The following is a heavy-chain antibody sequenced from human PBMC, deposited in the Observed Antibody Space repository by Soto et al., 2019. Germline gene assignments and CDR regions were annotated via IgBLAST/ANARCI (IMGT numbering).Heavy chain of an antibody. CDR1: GYVFNHDE. CDR2: LAPLNGKT. CDR3: AREGGSSTYYPLELDY. J-gene: IGHJ4*02. Sequence: ASVKVSCKASGYVFNHDERNCVRQAPGKGREGVAWLAPLNGKTRSRQKLQDRMSMTRDTATSTAYLELNSLTSDDTGVYFCAREGGSSTYYPLELDYWGQGTQVTVSS. V-gene: IGHV1-18*04. D-gene: IGHD6-13*01.